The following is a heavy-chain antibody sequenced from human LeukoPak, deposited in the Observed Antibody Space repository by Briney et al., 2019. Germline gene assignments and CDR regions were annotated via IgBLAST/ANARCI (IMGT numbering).Heavy chain of an antibody. V-gene: IGHV3-9*01. CDR1: GFSFDECA. D-gene: IGHD1-1*01. CDR3: AKDIKGKTDYYYYGVDV. CDR2: ISWNSGSI. J-gene: IGHJ6*02. Sequence: GRSLRLSCAASGFSFDECAMHWVRQAPGKGLKWVSGISWNSGSIGYADSVKGRFTISRDNAKNSLYLQMNSLRAEDTALYYCAKDIKGKTDYYYYGVDVWGQGTTVTVSS.